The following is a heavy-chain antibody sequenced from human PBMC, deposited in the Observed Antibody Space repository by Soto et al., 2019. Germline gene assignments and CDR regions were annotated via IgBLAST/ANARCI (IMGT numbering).Heavy chain of an antibody. CDR1: GFTFSSYG. J-gene: IGHJ6*03. D-gene: IGHD2-15*01. CDR3: AKVIQGSSPPAYYYYYMDV. V-gene: IGHV3-30*18. Sequence: QVQLVESGGGVVQPGRSLRLSCAASGFTFSSYGMHWVRQAPGKGLEWVAVISYDGSNKYYADSVKGRFTISRDNSKNTLYLQMNSLSAEDTAVYYCAKVIQGSSPPAYYYYYMDVWGKGTTVTVSS. CDR2: ISYDGSNK.